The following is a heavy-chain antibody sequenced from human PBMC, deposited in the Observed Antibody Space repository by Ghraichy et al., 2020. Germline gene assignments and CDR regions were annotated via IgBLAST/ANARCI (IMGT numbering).Heavy chain of an antibody. Sequence: SQTLSLTCAVYGGSFSGYYWSWIRQPPGKGLEWIGEINHSGSTNYNPSLKSRVTISVDTSKNQFALKLSSLTAADTAVYYCARGYCSGGSCYSGSSDYYYYYGMDVWGQGTTVTVSS. J-gene: IGHJ6*02. CDR2: INHSGST. CDR1: GGSFSGYY. D-gene: IGHD2-15*01. CDR3: ARGYCSGGSCYSGSSDYYYYYGMDV. V-gene: IGHV4-34*01.